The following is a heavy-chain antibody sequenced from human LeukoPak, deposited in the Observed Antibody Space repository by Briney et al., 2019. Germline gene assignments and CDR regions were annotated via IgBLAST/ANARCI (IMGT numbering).Heavy chain of an antibody. Sequence: ASVKVSCKASGYTFTSYGISWVRQAPGQGLEWMGWISAYNGNTNYAQKLQGRVTMTTDTSTSTAYMELRSLRSDDTAVYYCAREYLYYDILSLYGMDVWGQGTTVTVSS. CDR2: ISAYNGNT. V-gene: IGHV1-18*01. J-gene: IGHJ6*02. D-gene: IGHD3-9*01. CDR1: GYTFTSYG. CDR3: AREYLYYDILSLYGMDV.